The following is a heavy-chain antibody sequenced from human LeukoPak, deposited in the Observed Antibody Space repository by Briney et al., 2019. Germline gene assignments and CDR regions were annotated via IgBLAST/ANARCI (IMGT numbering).Heavy chain of an antibody. D-gene: IGHD2-21*01. Sequence: PSETLSLTCTVSGGSISSSSYYWGWIRQPPGKGLGWIGSIYYSGSTYYNPSLKSRVTISVDTSKNQFSLKLSSVTAADTAVYYCARERTMVGGADIWGQGTKVTVSS. CDR1: GGSISSSSYY. J-gene: IGHJ3*02. CDR2: IYYSGST. CDR3: ARERTMVGGADI. V-gene: IGHV4-39*02.